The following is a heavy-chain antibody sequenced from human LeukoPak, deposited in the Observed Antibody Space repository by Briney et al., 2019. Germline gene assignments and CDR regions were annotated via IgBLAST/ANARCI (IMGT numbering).Heavy chain of an antibody. CDR2: ISNDAIDK. D-gene: IGHD2-15*01. J-gene: IGHJ6*04. V-gene: IGHV3-30*13. CDR3: ARVAATTFYHLNYMDV. Sequence: GGSLRLSCAASGFIISSHAMVWVRQAPGKGLEWVALISNDAIDKYYADSVKGRFTISRDTSKNSLYLQMNTLRADDTAVYFCARVAATTFYHLNYMDVWGKGTTVTVSS. CDR1: GFIISSHA.